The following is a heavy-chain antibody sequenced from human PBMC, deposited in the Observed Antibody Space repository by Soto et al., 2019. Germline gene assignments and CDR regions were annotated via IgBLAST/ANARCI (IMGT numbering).Heavy chain of an antibody. CDR2: IYDGGST. D-gene: IGHD5-18*01. CDR3: AREEVDTAMALDY. Sequence: PSETLSLTCTVSGGSISSGYYCWSWLRQPPGKGLEGIGYIYDGGSTYYTPTLKSRVTISVDTTKNQFSLKLSSVTAADTAVYYCAREEVDTAMALDYWGKGTLVTVSS. CDR1: GGSISSGYYC. J-gene: IGHJ4*02. V-gene: IGHV4-30-4*08.